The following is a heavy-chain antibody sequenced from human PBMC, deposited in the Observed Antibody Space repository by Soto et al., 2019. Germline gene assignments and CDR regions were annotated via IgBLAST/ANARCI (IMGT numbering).Heavy chain of an antibody. CDR2: IYHSGII. CDR1: GYSINSSNW. D-gene: IGHD1-1*01. J-gene: IGHJ4*02. CDR3: ASSERPTVQVDY. Sequence: QVQLQESGPGLVKPAGTLSLTCAVSGYSINSSNWWSWVRQPPGKGLEWIGEIYHSGIINYNPSLKSRISISLDKSKNQFSLKLNSVTAEYTAVYFCASSERPTVQVDYWGQGALVTVSS. V-gene: IGHV4-4*01.